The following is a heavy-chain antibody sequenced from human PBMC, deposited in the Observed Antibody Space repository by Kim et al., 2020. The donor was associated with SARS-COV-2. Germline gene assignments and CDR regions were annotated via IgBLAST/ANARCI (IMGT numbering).Heavy chain of an antibody. CDR3: ARDFRTTVVTRGDY. CDR1: GFNFSSYS. J-gene: IGHJ4*02. V-gene: IGHV3-21*01. CDR2: ISSSSSYI. D-gene: IGHD4-17*01. Sequence: GGSLRLSCAASGFNFSSYSMNWVRQAPGKGLEWVSSISSSSSYIYYADSVKGRFTISRDNAKNSLYLQMNSLRAEDTAVYYCARDFRTTVVTRGDYWGQGTLVTVSS.